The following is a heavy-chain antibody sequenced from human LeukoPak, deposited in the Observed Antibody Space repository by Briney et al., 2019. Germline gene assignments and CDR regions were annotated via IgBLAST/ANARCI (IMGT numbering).Heavy chain of an antibody. CDR1: GYTFTSYG. J-gene: IGHJ5*02. D-gene: IGHD3-10*01. Sequence: ASVKLSCKASGYTFTSYGIGWVRQAPGQGLEWMGWISAYNGNTNYAQKLQGRVTVTTDTSTSTAYMELRSLRSDDTAVYYCARDLVVRGLRPNWFDPWGQGTLVTASS. CDR3: ARDLVVRGLRPNWFDP. CDR2: ISAYNGNT. V-gene: IGHV1-18*01.